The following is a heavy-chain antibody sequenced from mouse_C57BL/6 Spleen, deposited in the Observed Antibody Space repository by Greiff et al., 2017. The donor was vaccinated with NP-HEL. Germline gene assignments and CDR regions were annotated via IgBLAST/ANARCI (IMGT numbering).Heavy chain of an antibody. Sequence: VQLQQSGAELVRPGSSVKLSCKASGYTFTSYWMDWVKQRPGQGLEWIGNIYPSDSETQYNQKFKDKATLTVDKSSSTAYMPLRSLTSEDSAVDYCSREVTSSYWYFDVWGTGTTVTV. V-gene: IGHV1-61*01. J-gene: IGHJ1*03. CDR3: SREVTSSYWYFDV. CDR2: IYPSDSET. CDR1: GYTFTSYW. D-gene: IGHD2-2*01.